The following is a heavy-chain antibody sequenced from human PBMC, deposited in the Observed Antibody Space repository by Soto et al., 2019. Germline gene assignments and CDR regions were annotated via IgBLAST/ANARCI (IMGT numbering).Heavy chain of an antibody. V-gene: IGHV3-21*01. D-gene: IGHD3-22*01. Sequence: EVQLVESGGGLVKPGGSLRLSCAASGFTFSSYSMNWVRQAPGKGLEWVSYISSSSSYIYYADSVKGRFTISRDNAKNSLDLQMNSLRAEDTAVYYCASDLDLDSSGPSWGQGTLVTVSS. CDR1: GFTFSSYS. CDR2: ISSSSSYI. J-gene: IGHJ4*02. CDR3: ASDLDLDSSGPS.